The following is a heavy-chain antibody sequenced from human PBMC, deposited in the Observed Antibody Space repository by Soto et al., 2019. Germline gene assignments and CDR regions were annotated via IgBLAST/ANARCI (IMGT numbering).Heavy chain of an antibody. V-gene: IGHV3-7*03. CDR2: IKQDGGDK. D-gene: IGHD3-22*01. Sequence: GGSLRLSCAASVFAFSSYWVRWVRQSPGKGLEWVAKIKQDGGDKYYVDSVKGRFTISRDNAKNSLYLQMSSLRAEDTAVYYCATDRYYYDSSGYCFYYWGQGTLVTVSS. CDR1: VFAFSSYW. CDR3: ATDRYYYDSSGYCFYY. J-gene: IGHJ4*02.